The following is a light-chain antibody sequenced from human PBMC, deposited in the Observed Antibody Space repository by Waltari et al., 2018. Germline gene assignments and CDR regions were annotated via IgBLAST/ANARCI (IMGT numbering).Light chain of an antibody. J-gene: IGKJ4*01. Sequence: EVVMTQSPAALSVSPGERVTLSCKASQNIDNNLAWYQQKPGQSPRLLIYGASTRATGVPARFRAVDLGQSSLSPSAACSLKIVQFFYCQQYNRWPPLTFGGGTKVEIK. CDR3: QQYNRWPPLT. V-gene: IGKV3-15*01. CDR1: QNIDNN. CDR2: GAS.